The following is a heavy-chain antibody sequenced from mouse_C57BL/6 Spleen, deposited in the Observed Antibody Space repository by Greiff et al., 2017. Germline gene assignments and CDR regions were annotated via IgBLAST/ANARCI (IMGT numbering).Heavy chain of an antibody. D-gene: IGHD3-2*02. CDR3: ERKGLWTAQGTGAMDY. CDR1: GYTFTSYW. CDR2: IYPGSGST. V-gene: IGHV1-55*01. J-gene: IGHJ4*01. Sequence: QVQLQQPGAELVTPGASVKMSCKASGYTFTSYWITWVKQRPGQGLEWIGDIYPGSGSTNYNEKFKSKGTLTVDTSSSTAYMQLSSLTSEDSAVYYCERKGLWTAQGTGAMDYWGQGTSVTVSS.